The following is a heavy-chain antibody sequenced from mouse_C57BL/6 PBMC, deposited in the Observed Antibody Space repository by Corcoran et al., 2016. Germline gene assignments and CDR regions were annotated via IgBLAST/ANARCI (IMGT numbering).Heavy chain of an antibody. CDR3: ARDYYGSSWYFDV. D-gene: IGHD1-1*01. V-gene: IGHV1-26*01. Sequence: EVQLQQSGPELVKPGASVKISCKASGYTFTDYYMNWVKQSHGKSLEWIGDINPNNGGTSYNQKFKGKATLTVDKSSSTAYTELRSLTSEDSAVYYCARDYYGSSWYFDVWGTGTTVTVSS. CDR2: INPNNGGT. CDR1: GYTFTDYY. J-gene: IGHJ1*03.